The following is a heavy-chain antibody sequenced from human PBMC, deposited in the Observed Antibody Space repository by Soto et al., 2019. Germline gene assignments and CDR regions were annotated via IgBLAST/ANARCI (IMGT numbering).Heavy chain of an antibody. Sequence: QVQLVQSGAEVKKPGASVKVSCKASGYTFTSYGISWVRQAPGQGLEWMGWINAYNGNTNYAQKLQGRVTMTTDTSTSTAYMERRSLRSDDTAVYYCARALSGFLGGGDWFDPWGQGTLVTVSS. CDR3: ARALSGFLGGGDWFDP. D-gene: IGHD3-16*01. V-gene: IGHV1-18*01. CDR2: INAYNGNT. J-gene: IGHJ5*02. CDR1: GYTFTSYG.